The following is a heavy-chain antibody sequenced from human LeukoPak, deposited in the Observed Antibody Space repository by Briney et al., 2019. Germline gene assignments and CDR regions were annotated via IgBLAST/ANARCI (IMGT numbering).Heavy chain of an antibody. J-gene: IGHJ4*02. CDR1: GGSISSSSYY. CDR2: IYYSGST. Sequence: SETLSLTCTVSGGSISSSSYYRGWIRQPPGKGLEWIGSIYYSGSTYYNPSLKSRVTISVDTSKNQFSLKLSSVTAADTAVYYCARRRRGVIGYWGQGTLVTVSS. V-gene: IGHV4-39*01. CDR3: ARRRRGVIGY. D-gene: IGHD3-16*02.